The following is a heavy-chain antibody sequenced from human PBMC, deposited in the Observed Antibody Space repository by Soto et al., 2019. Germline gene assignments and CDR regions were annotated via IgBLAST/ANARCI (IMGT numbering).Heavy chain of an antibody. V-gene: IGHV3-15*01. CDR2: IKSIIDGGAS. Sequence: GGSLRLSCAASGFTFSNAWMNWVRQAPGKGLEWVGHIKSIIDGGASDYAAPVKGRFTISRDDSKDTLYLQMNSLRTEDTAVYYCTTDDVIPIWGQGTMVTVSS. J-gene: IGHJ3*02. CDR3: TTDDVIPI. CDR1: GFTFSNAW.